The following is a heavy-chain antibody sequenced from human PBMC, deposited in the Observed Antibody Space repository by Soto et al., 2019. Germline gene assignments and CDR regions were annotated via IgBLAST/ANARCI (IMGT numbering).Heavy chain of an antibody. CDR3: ERVRGGANYDAFDV. D-gene: IGHD2-21*01. J-gene: IGHJ3*01. V-gene: IGHV4-59*01. CDR2: IYSSGST. Sequence: SETLSLTCTVSGGSISSYYWSWIRQPPGKGLEWIGYIYSSGSTNYNPSLKSRVTISVDTSKNQFSLKLHSVTTADTAVYSCERVRGGANYDAFDVWGQGTMVTVSS. CDR1: GGSISSYY.